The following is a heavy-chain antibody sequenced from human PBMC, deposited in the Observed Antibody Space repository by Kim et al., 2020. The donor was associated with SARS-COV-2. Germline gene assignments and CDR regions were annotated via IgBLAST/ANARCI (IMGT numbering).Heavy chain of an antibody. D-gene: IGHD3-9*01. Sequence: GGSLRLSCAASGFNFSNAWMSLVRQAPGKGLEWVGRVKSKSVGETTDYAAPVKGRFSISRDDSKNTLYLQMNSLKPEDTAFYYCTSHITISATIHWGQGT. CDR2: VKSKSVGETT. V-gene: IGHV3-15*01. CDR3: TSHITISATIH. J-gene: IGHJ4*02. CDR1: GFNFSNAW.